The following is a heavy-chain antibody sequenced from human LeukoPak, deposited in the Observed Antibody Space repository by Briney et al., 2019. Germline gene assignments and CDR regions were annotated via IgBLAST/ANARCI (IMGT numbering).Heavy chain of an antibody. Sequence: SETLSLTCTVSGGSISSYYWSWIRQPAGKGLEWIGRIYTSGSTSYNPSLKSRVTMSVDTSKNQFSLKLSSVTAADTAVYYCARERNYDSSGYYYVMSQAFDIWGQGTMVTVSS. D-gene: IGHD3-22*01. J-gene: IGHJ3*02. CDR1: GGSISSYY. V-gene: IGHV4-4*07. CDR2: IYTSGST. CDR3: ARERNYDSSGYYYVMSQAFDI.